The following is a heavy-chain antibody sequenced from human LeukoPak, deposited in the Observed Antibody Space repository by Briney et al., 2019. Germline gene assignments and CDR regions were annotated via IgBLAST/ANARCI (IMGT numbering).Heavy chain of an antibody. Sequence: PGGSLRLSCAASGLTFKNAWMTWVRQVPGKGLEWVANIKQDGSEKYYVDSVKGRFTISRDNAKNSLYLQMNSLRAEDTALYYCASGSGFRGPYYYYGMDVWGQGTTVTVSS. V-gene: IGHV3-7*03. J-gene: IGHJ6*02. CDR1: GLTFKNAW. CDR2: IKQDGSEK. D-gene: IGHD3-10*01. CDR3: ASGSGFRGPYYYYGMDV.